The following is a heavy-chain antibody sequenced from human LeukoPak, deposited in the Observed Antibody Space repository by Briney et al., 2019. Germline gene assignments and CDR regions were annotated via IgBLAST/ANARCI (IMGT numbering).Heavy chain of an antibody. CDR2: ISSSSSYI. V-gene: IGHV3-21*01. CDR3: ARSITMIVVPINWFDP. J-gene: IGHJ5*02. Sequence: GGSLRLSCAASGFTFSSYSMNWVRQAPGKGLEWVSSISSSSSYIYYADSVKGRFTISRDNAKNSLYLQMNSLRAEDTAVYYCARSITMIVVPINWFDPWGQGTLVTASS. D-gene: IGHD3-22*01. CDR1: GFTFSSYS.